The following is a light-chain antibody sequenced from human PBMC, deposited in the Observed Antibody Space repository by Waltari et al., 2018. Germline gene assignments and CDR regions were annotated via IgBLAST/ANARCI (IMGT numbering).Light chain of an antibody. CDR1: ESVSCSY. CDR2: GAS. J-gene: IGKJ4*01. Sequence: CRASESVSCSYLAWYQQQPGQARRLLIDGASSRATGIPHRFSGSASWTDFTLTISRLEAEDVAVYYCQQYGSSPLTFGGGTKVEIK. CDR3: QQYGSSPLT. V-gene: IGKV3-20*01.